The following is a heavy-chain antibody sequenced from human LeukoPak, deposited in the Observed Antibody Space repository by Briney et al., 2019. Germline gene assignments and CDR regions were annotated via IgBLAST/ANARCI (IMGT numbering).Heavy chain of an antibody. V-gene: IGHV3-23*01. D-gene: IGHD5-18*01. CDR2: ISVSGNT. CDR1: GFTLSSYA. J-gene: IGHJ6*03. Sequence: PGGSLRLSCAVSGFTLSSYAMSWVRQGPGKGLEWVSAISVSGNTYHADSVKGRFTISRDNSKNTLYLQMNSLTAEDTAVYYCAKFDGVQLWLSSYYYYMDVWGKGTTVTISS. CDR3: AKFDGVQLWLSSYYYYMDV.